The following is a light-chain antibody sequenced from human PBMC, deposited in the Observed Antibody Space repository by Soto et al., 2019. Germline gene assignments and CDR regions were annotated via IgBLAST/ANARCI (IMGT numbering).Light chain of an antibody. V-gene: IGLV1-44*01. CDR3: GAWDDSLNGYV. J-gene: IGLJ1*01. CDR1: SSNIGINT. CDR2: TND. Sequence: QSVLTQPPSASGTPGQRVTISCSGGSSNIGINTVNWYQQLPRTAPKVLIYTNDQRPSGVPDRFSGSKSGTSASLAISGLQSGDEADYYCGAWDDSLNGYVFGTGTQLTVL.